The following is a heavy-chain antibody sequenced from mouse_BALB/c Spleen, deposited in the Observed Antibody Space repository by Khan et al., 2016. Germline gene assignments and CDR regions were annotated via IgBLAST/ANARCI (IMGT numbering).Heavy chain of an antibody. CDR2: LFPGDGST. CDR3: ARRGYYYGSNFDY. D-gene: IGHD1-1*01. J-gene: IGHJ2*01. Sequence: QVQLQQSGAELVKPGASVKLSCKASGYTFTSYDINWVRQRPEQGLEWIGWLFPGDGSTKYNEKFKGKATLTTDKSSSTAYMQLSRLTSEDSAVYFCARRGYYYGSNFDYWGQGTTLTVSS. V-gene: IGHV1-85*01. CDR1: GYTFTSYD.